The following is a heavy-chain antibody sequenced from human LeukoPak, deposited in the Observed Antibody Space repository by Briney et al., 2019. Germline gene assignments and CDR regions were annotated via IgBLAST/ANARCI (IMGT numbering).Heavy chain of an antibody. Sequence: GASVKVSCKGSGYIFNKYGISWVRQAPGQGLEWMGWISSYNGDTDYAQKFQGRVTMTTDTSTSTAYVELRSLRSDDTAVYYCARDRVALRPTHDYWGQGTLVTVSS. D-gene: IGHD2-15*01. J-gene: IGHJ4*02. V-gene: IGHV1-18*01. CDR1: GYIFNKYG. CDR3: ARDRVALRPTHDY. CDR2: ISSYNGDT.